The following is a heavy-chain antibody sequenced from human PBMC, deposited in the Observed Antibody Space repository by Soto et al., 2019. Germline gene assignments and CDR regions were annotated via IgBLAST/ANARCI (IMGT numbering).Heavy chain of an antibody. V-gene: IGHV4-30-2*01. Sequence: SETLSLTCAVPGGSISSGGYSWSWIRQPPGKGLEWIGYIYHSGSTYYNPSLKSRVTISVDRSKNQFSLKLSSVTAADTAVYYCARSTVVPAAGGMDVWGQGTTDTVS. J-gene: IGHJ6*02. CDR1: GGSISSGGYS. CDR2: IYHSGST. D-gene: IGHD2-2*01. CDR3: ARSTVVPAAGGMDV.